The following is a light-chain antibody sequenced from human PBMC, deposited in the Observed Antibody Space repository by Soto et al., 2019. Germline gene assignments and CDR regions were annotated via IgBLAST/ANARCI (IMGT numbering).Light chain of an antibody. J-gene: IGKJ1*01. Sequence: ETLLTQSPATVSLSRGDRATLPCRASQSVSSNKLARYQQKPGQAPRLLMYGASTRATDIPARFSGSGSGTEFTLTITGLQSEDFAVYYCQQYNGWPWTFGLGTKVDIK. V-gene: IGKV3-15*01. CDR2: GAS. CDR1: QSVSSN. CDR3: QQYNGWPWT.